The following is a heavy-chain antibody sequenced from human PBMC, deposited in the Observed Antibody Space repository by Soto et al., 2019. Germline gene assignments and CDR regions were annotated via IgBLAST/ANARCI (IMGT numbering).Heavy chain of an antibody. CDR3: AKGPTPYYYDSSGYYPYYFDY. D-gene: IGHD3-22*01. CDR2: ISGSGGST. V-gene: IGHV3-23*01. J-gene: IGHJ4*02. Sequence: PGGSLRLSCAASGFTFSSYAMSWVRQAPGKGLERVSAISGSGGSTYYADSVKGRFTISRDNSKNTLYLQMNSLRAEDTAVYYCAKGPTPYYYDSSGYYPYYFDYWGQGTLVTVSS. CDR1: GFTFSSYA.